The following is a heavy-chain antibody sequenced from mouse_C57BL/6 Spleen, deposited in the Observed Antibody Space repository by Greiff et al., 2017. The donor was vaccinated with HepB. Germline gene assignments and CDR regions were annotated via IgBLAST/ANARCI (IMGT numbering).Heavy chain of an antibody. J-gene: IGHJ4*01. CDR1: GFSLTSYG. CDR2: IWGVGST. CDR3: ARTSYAMDY. Sequence: VMLVESGPGLVAPSQSLSITCTVSGFSLTSYGVDWVRQSPGKGLEWLGVIWGVGSTNYNSALKSRLSISKDNSKSQVFLKMNSLQTDDTAMYYCARTSYAMDYWGQGTSVTVSS. V-gene: IGHV2-6*01.